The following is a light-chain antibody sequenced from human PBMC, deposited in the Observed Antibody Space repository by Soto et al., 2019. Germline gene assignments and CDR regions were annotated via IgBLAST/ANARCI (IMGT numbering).Light chain of an antibody. J-gene: IGKJ1*01. Sequence: DIDLTQSPGTLSLSPGERGTLACRASQTVRSSFVAWYQQKPGQAPRLLIYGASTRAAGIPDRFSGSGSGTDFTLIINSLEPEDLGIYYCQYYGRSSWTFGQGTKVDIK. CDR3: QYYGRSSWT. V-gene: IGKV3-20*01. CDR2: GAS. CDR1: QTVRSSF.